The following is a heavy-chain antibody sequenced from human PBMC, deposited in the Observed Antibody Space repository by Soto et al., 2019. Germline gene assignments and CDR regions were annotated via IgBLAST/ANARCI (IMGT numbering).Heavy chain of an antibody. J-gene: IGHJ6*02. CDR2: IIPIFGTA. D-gene: IGHD3-3*01. Sequence: ASVKVSCKASGGTFSSYAISWVRQAPGEGLEWMGGIIPIFGTANYAQKFQGRVTITADESTSTAYMELSSLRSEDTAVYYCAKGLYYDFWSGSSPKLYGMDVWGQGTTVTVSS. CDR1: GGTFSSYA. CDR3: AKGLYYDFWSGSSPKLYGMDV. V-gene: IGHV1-69*13.